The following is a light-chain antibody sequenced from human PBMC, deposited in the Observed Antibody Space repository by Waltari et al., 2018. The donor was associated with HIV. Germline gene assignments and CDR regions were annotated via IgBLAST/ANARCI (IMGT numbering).Light chain of an antibody. J-gene: IGKJ4*01. CDR2: DAF. CDR1: QSVSNY. V-gene: IGKV3-11*01. Sequence: EIVLTQSPATLSLSPGERATLSCRASQSVSNYLAWYQQKLGQGPRLLIYDAFNRATGIPVRFGGSGSGTDFTLTISSLEPEDFAVYYCQQRSNWPLTFGGGTKVEIK. CDR3: QQRSNWPLT.